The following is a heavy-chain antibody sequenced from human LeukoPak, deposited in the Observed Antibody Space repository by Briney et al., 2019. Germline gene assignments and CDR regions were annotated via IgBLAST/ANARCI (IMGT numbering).Heavy chain of an antibody. CDR3: ARGIRSYYDSSGIYYFDY. D-gene: IGHD3-22*01. J-gene: IGHJ4*02. Sequence: MPSETLSLTCAVYGGSFCGYYWSWIRQPPGKGLEWIGEINHSGSTNYNLSLKSRVTISVDTSKNQFSLKLSSVTAAETAVYYCARGIRSYYDSSGIYYFDYWGQGTLVTVSS. CDR2: INHSGST. CDR1: GGSFCGYY. V-gene: IGHV4-34*01.